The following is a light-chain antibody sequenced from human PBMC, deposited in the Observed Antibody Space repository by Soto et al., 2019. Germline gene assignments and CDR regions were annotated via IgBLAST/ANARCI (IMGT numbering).Light chain of an antibody. CDR3: QQCSNLTPT. J-gene: IGKJ5*01. CDR2: DVS. Sequence: THRRPTLSSLPRKRATISSRASQSVTIYLAWYQKKSGQPPRLLIYDVSKRATGIPARFSGSGSGTDFNLNIASLEPEDSAFYFCQQCSNLTPTFCEGTRLDVK. V-gene: IGKV3-11*01. CDR1: QSVTIY.